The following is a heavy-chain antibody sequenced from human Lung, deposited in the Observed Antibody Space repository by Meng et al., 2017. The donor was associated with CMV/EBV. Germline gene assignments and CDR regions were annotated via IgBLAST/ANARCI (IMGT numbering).Heavy chain of an antibody. CDR2: IYYSGST. CDR1: GGSISSGGYY. D-gene: IGHD1-26*01. V-gene: IGHV4-31*03. J-gene: IGHJ3*02. Sequence: SETLSLTCTVSGGSISSGGYYWSWIRQHPGKGLEWIGYIYYSGSTYYNPSLKSRVTISVDTSKNQFSLKLSSVTAAATAVYYCARDAEYRGKAFDIWGQGXMVTVSS. CDR3: ARDAEYRGKAFDI.